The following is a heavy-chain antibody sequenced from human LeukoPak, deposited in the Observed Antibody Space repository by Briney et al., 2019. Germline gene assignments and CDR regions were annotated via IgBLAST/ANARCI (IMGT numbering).Heavy chain of an antibody. D-gene: IGHD4-17*01. V-gene: IGHV3-11*03. J-gene: IGHJ4*02. CDR2: ITSSSSHT. CDR3: SSHYGDYSFDY. CDR1: GFQFDDHY. Sequence: GGSLRLACATSGFQFDDHYVSWIRQAPGKGLEWVSYITSSSSHTNYADSVKGRFTISRDNAKNSLYLQMNSLRAEDTAVYYCSSHYGDYSFDYWGQGTLVTVSS.